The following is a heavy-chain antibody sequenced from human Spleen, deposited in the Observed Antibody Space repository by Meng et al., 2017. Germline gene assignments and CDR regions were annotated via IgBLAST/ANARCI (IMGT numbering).Heavy chain of an antibody. CDR2: INPDSGT. D-gene: IGHD2/OR15-2a*01. J-gene: IGHJ4*02. V-gene: IGHV1-2*06. Sequence: QVQLVQSGAEVEKLGASVKVSCKASGYTFTGYSMHWIRQAPGQGLEWMGRINPDSGTNYAQRFQGRVTLTWDTSISTAYMDLSSLRSDDTAMYHCAKDLSGSIDYWGQGTLVTVSS. CDR1: GYTFTGYS. CDR3: AKDLSGSIDY.